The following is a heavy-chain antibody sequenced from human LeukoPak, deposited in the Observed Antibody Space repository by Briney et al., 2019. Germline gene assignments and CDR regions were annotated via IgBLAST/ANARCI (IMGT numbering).Heavy chain of an antibody. CDR2: ISYDGTNK. Sequence: QPGGSLRLSCAASGFTFSDNTMHWVRQAPGQGLERVAVISYDGTNKYYADSVKGRFTISRDNSKNTLYLQMSSLRAEDTSIYYCSRGSVSSTRGWFDPWGQGTLVTVSS. CDR3: SRGSVSSTRGWFDP. CDR1: GFTFSDNT. J-gene: IGHJ5*02. D-gene: IGHD2-2*01. V-gene: IGHV3-30-3*01.